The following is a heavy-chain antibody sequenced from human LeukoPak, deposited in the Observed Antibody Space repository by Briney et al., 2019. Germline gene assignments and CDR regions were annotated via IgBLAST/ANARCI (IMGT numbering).Heavy chain of an antibody. CDR2: ISHDGNDK. CDR1: RFTFSTYG. V-gene: IGHV3-30*18. CDR3: AKADPPSSIVAAYPDC. Sequence: PGGSLRLSCAASRFTFSTYGMHWVRQAPGKGLQWVAGISHDGNDKYYTDSVKGRFTISRDNSKNTLYLQMNSPGAEDTAVYYCAKADPPSSIVAAYPDCWGQGTQVTVSS. D-gene: IGHD6-13*01. J-gene: IGHJ4*02.